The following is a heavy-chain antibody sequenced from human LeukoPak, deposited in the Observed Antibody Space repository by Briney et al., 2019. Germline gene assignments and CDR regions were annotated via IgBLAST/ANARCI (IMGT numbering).Heavy chain of an antibody. J-gene: IGHJ5*02. CDR1: GGFFSGYY. D-gene: IGHD3-16*01. Sequence: SETLSLTCAVYGGFFSGYYWSWIRQPPGKGLEWIGETNHSGSTNYNPPLKSRVTISVDTSKNQFSLKLSSVTAADTAVYYCARVMLGLRLILKNWFDPWGQGTLVTVSS. V-gene: IGHV4-34*01. CDR3: ARVMLGLRLILKNWFDP. CDR2: TNHSGST.